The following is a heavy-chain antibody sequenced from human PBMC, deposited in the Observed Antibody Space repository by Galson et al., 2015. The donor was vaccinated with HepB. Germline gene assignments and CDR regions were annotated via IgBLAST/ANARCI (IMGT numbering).Heavy chain of an antibody. CDR3: ARDLSSFWSGYYNGYYYGMDV. CDR1: GFTFSSYG. J-gene: IGHJ6*02. V-gene: IGHV3-33*01. CDR2: IWYDGSNK. D-gene: IGHD3-3*01. Sequence: SLRLSCAASGFTFSSYGMHWVRQAPGKGLEWVAVIWYDGSNKYYADSVKGRFTISRDNSKNTLYLQMNSLRAEDTAVYYCARDLSSFWSGYYNGYYYGMDVWGQGTTVTVSS.